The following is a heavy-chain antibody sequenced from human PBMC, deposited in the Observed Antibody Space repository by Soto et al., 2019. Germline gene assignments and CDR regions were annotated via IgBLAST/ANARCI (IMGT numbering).Heavy chain of an antibody. CDR1: EFTFSTYA. CDR3: AKKLVSGNYPWGMDV. CDR2: ISGGGGST. D-gene: IGHD1-26*01. J-gene: IGHJ6*02. V-gene: IGHV3-23*01. Sequence: EVQLLESGGGLIQPGGSMRLSCAASEFTFSTYAMTWVRQAPGKGLEWVSAISGGGGSTYYADSVKGRFTISRDNSKNTLYLRMNSLRAEDTGVYYCAKKLVSGNYPWGMDVWGQGTTVTVSS.